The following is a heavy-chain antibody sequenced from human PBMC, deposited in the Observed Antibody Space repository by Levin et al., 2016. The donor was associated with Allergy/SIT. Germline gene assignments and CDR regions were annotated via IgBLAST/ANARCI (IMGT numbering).Heavy chain of an antibody. J-gene: IGHJ3*02. D-gene: IGHD3-3*01. Sequence: WVRQAPGQGLEWMGWINPNSGGTNYAQKFQGRVTMTRDTSISTAYMELSRLRSDDTAVYYCARSRLYYGDAFDIWGQGTMVTVSS. CDR3: ARSRLYYGDAFDI. CDR2: INPNSGGT. V-gene: IGHV1-2*02.